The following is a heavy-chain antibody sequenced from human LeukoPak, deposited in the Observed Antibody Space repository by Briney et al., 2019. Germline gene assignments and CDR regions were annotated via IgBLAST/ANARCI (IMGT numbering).Heavy chain of an antibody. J-gene: IGHJ3*02. CDR2: ILYDGSNK. CDR3: AKEDNGYGDHGAFDI. D-gene: IGHD4-17*01. V-gene: IGHV3-30*18. CDR1: GFTFSSHG. Sequence: PGGSLRLSCAASGFTFSSHGMHWVRQAPGKGLEWVAVILYDGSNKYYADSVKGRFTISRDNSKNTLYLQMNSLRAEDTAVYYCAKEDNGYGDHGAFDIWGQGTMVTVSS.